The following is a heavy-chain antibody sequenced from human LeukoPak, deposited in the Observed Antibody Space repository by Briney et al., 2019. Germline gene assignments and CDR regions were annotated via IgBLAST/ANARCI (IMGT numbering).Heavy chain of an antibody. J-gene: IGHJ6*04. Sequence: SETLSLTCTVSGDSLTIGSRYWSWIRQPAGKGLEWIGHFYSSTRTTYNPSLESRVTISGDTAKNQFSLKLDSVTAADTAVYFCARCMSELDYGDYAYYYHMDVWGKGTTVTVSS. V-gene: IGHV4-61*09. CDR2: FYSSTRT. CDR1: GDSLTIGSRY. CDR3: ARCMSELDYGDYAYYYHMDV. D-gene: IGHD4-17*01.